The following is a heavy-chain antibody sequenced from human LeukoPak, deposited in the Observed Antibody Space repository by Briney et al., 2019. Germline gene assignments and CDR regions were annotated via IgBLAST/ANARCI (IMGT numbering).Heavy chain of an antibody. D-gene: IGHD6-19*01. CDR2: SGSGGSP. J-gene: IGHJ4*02. Sequence: GGSLRLSCAASAFSLNAYNMNWVRQAPGKGLEWVSTSGSGGSPFYADSVKGRFTISRDNSRNTLYLQMNSLRVEDTAVYYCAKGGSGWYPGFDYWGQGILVSVSS. V-gene: IGHV3-23*01. CDR3: AKGGSGWYPGFDY. CDR1: AFSLNAYN.